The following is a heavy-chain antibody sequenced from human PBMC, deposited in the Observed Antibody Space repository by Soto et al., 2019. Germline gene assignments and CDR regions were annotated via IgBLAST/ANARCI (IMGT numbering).Heavy chain of an antibody. CDR2: IIPIFGTA. CDR3: AVGVIAAAGRDDY. Sequence: SVKVSCKASGGTFSSYAISWVRQAPGQGLEWMGGIIPIFGTANYAQKFQGRVTITADESTSTAYMELSSLRSEDTAVYYCAVGVIAAAGRDDYWGQGTLVTVSS. CDR1: GGTFSSYA. D-gene: IGHD6-13*01. J-gene: IGHJ4*02. V-gene: IGHV1-69*13.